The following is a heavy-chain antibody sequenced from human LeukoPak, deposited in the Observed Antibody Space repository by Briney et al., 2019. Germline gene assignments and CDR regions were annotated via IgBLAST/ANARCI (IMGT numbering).Heavy chain of an antibody. J-gene: IGHJ6*02. CDR2: ISGSGGST. V-gene: IGHV3-23*01. CDR3: AKGTIQLWFDYYYGMDV. Sequence: GGSLRLSCAASGFTFSSYAMSWVRQAPGKGLEWVSAISGSGGSTYYADSVKGRFTISRDNSKNTLYLQMNSLRAEDTAVYYCAKGTIQLWFDYYYGMDVWGQGTTVTVSS. CDR1: GFTFSSYA. D-gene: IGHD5-18*01.